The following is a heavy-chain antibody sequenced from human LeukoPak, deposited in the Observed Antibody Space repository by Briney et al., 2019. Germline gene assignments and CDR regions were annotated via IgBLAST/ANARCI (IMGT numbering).Heavy chain of an antibody. CDR1: GGSFSGYY. D-gene: IGHD2-8*01. Sequence: PSETLSLTCAVYGGSFSGYYWSWIRQPPGKGLEWIGEINHSGSTNYNPSLKSRVTISVDTSKNQFSLKLSSVTAADTAVYYCARGVGVPAWSFDYRGQGTLVTVSS. CDR3: ARGVGVPAWSFDY. CDR2: INHSGST. J-gene: IGHJ4*02. V-gene: IGHV4-34*01.